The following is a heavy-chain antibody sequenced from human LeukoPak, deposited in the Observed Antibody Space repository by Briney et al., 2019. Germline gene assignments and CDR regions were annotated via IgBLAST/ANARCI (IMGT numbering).Heavy chain of an antibody. V-gene: IGHV3-48*01. CDR1: GFTVSSYS. CDR2: ISSSGSMI. D-gene: IGHD7-27*01. CDR3: ARDPESNWGWDLDY. Sequence: GSLRLSCAASGFTVSSYSMNWVRQVPGKGLEWVSHISSSGSMIWYGESVKGRFTISRDSAKNSLHLQKNSLRAEDTAVYYCARDPESNWGWDLDYWGQGTLVTVSS. J-gene: IGHJ4*02.